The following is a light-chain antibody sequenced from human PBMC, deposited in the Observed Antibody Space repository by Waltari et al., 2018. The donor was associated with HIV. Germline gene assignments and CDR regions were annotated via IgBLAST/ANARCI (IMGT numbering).Light chain of an antibody. CDR2: GNS. V-gene: IGLV1-40*01. J-gene: IGLJ3*02. Sequence: QSVLTQPPSVSGAPGQRVTISCTGSSPNIGAGYDGHWYQQLPGTAPKPLIYGNSNRPSGVPDRFSGSKSGTSASRAITGLQAADEADYYCQSYDSSLTTWVFGGGTKLTVL. CDR3: QSYDSSLTTWV. CDR1: SPNIGAGYD.